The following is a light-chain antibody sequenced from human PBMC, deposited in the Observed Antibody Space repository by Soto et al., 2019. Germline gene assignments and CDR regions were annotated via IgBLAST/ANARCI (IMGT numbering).Light chain of an antibody. Sequence: SYELTQPPSVSVSPGQTASITCSGDKLGDKYACWYQQKPGQSPVLVIYQDSKRPSGIPERFSGSNSGNTATLTISGTQAMDEADYYCQAGDSSVVFGGGTNLTVL. CDR2: QDS. CDR3: QAGDSSVV. J-gene: IGLJ2*01. CDR1: KLGDKY. V-gene: IGLV3-1*01.